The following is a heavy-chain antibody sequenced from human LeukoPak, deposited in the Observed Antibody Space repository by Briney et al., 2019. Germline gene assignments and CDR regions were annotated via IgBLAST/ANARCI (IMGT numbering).Heavy chain of an antibody. D-gene: IGHD2-15*01. V-gene: IGHV3-23*01. J-gene: IGHJ4*02. CDR1: GFTFSSYG. Sequence: PGGSLRLSCAASGFTFSSYGMSWIRQAPGKGLEWVSADGADGGGPYYADSVNGRFTMSRDNSENMLYLQMDSLRVEDTAVYYCAKEDVGAAPDYWGQGTLVTVSS. CDR3: AKEDVGAAPDY. CDR2: DGADGGGP.